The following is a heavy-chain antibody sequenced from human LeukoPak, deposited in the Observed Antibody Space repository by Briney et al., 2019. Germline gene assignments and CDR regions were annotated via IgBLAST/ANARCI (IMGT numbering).Heavy chain of an antibody. Sequence: SETLSLTCTVSGDSVSSSSYYWGWIRQPPGKELEWIGSIYYSGSTYYNPSLNSRVTISVDTSKNQFSLKLSSVTAADTAVYYCARDYLGGNPDAFDIWGQGTMVAVSS. J-gene: IGHJ3*02. CDR3: ARDYLGGNPDAFDI. CDR1: GDSVSSSSYY. V-gene: IGHV4-39*07. D-gene: IGHD4-23*01. CDR2: IYYSGST.